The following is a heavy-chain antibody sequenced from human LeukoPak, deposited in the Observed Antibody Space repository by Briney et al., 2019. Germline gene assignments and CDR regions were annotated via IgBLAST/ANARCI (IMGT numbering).Heavy chain of an antibody. CDR3: ARDTSAYYRPFDY. CDR2: IYYSGST. V-gene: IGHV4-59*01. D-gene: IGHD3-22*01. Sequence: SETLSLTCTVSGGSISSYYWSWIRQPPGKGLERIGYIYYSGSTNYNPSLKSRVTISVDTSKNQFSLKVSSVTAADTAVYFCARDTSAYYRPFDYWGQGTLVTVSS. J-gene: IGHJ4*02. CDR1: GGSISSYY.